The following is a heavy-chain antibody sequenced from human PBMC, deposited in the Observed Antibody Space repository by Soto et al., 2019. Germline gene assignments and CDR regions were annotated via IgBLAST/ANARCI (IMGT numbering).Heavy chain of an antibody. CDR2: INQDGSEK. D-gene: IGHD2-2*01. Sequence: PGGSLRLSCAASGFTFSSHWITWVRQAPGKGLEWVATINQDGSEKTYVDSVKGRFTISRDNAQNSVYLRMNSLRVDDTAVYYCARDRGQFKYPWGYWGAGTLVTVSS. CDR3: ARDRGQFKYPWGY. CDR1: GFTFSSHW. V-gene: IGHV3-7*01. J-gene: IGHJ4*02.